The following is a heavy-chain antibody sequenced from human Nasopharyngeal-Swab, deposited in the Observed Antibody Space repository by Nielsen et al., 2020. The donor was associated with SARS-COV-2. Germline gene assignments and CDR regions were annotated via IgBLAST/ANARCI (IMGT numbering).Heavy chain of an antibody. CDR2: ITSNGGST. J-gene: IGHJ3*02. CDR3: ARDDVGGAFDI. D-gene: IGHD3-16*01. Sequence: VRQAPGKGLEYISGITSNGGSTYSANSVKGRFTTSRDNSKNTLYLQMGSLRSEDMAVYYCARDDVGGAFDIWGQGTMVTVSS. V-gene: IGHV3-64*01.